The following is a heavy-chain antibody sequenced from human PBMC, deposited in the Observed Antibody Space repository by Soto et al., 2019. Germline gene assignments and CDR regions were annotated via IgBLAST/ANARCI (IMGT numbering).Heavy chain of an antibody. CDR3: AGSGRGGLLRPLDY. Sequence: QVQLVQSGAEVKTPGSSVKVSCKASGGNFNNDGIFWVRQAPGQVPEWMGGIIPIFGTANYAQRFQGRVTIVADESTRMVYMELSSLRLDDTAVYYCAGSGRGGLLRPLDYWGQGTLVIVSS. D-gene: IGHD1-26*01. CDR2: IIPIFGTA. J-gene: IGHJ4*02. V-gene: IGHV1-69*01. CDR1: GGNFNNDG.